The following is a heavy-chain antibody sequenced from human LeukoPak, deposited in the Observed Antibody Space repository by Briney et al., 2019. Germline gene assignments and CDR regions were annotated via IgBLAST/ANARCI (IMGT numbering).Heavy chain of an antibody. V-gene: IGHV1-18*01. CDR2: ISAYNGNT. CDR3: ARDGLVRGQNYYYGMDV. CDR1: GYTFTSYG. J-gene: IGHJ6*02. Sequence: ASVKVSCKASGYTFTSYGISWVRQAPGQGLEWMGWISAYNGNTNYAQKLQGRVTMTTDTSTSTAYMELRSLRSDDTAVYYCARDGLVRGQNYYYGMDVWGQGTTVTVSS. D-gene: IGHD3-10*01.